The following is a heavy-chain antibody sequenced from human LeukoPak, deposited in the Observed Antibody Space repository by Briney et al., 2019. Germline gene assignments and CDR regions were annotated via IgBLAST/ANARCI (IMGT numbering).Heavy chain of an antibody. V-gene: IGHV4-34*01. CDR3: ARGLYYYDSSGYLQFDY. CDR1: GGSFSGYY. D-gene: IGHD3-22*01. J-gene: IGHJ4*02. Sequence: PSETLSLTCAVYGGSFSGYYWSWIRQPPGKGLEWIGEINHSGSTNYNPSLKSRVTISVDTSKNQFSLKLSSVTAADTAVYYCARGLYYYDSSGYLQFDYWGQGTLVTVSS. CDR2: INHSGST.